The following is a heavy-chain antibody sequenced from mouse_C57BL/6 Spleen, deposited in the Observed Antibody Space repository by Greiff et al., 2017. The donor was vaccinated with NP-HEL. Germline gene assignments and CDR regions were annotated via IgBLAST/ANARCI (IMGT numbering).Heavy chain of an antibody. CDR3: ARWAYDYDFDY. V-gene: IGHV1-55*01. D-gene: IGHD2-4*01. Sequence: QVHVKQPGAELVKPGASVKMSCKASGYTFTSYWITWVKQRPGQGLEWIGDIYPGSGSTNYNEKFKSKATLTVDTSSSTAYMQLSSLTSEDSAVYYCARWAYDYDFDYWGQGTTLTVSS. CDR1: GYTFTSYW. J-gene: IGHJ2*01. CDR2: IYPGSGST.